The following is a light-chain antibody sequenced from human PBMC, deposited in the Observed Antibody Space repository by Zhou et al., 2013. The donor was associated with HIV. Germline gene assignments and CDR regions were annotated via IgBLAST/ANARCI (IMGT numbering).Light chain of an antibody. V-gene: IGKV1-27*01. J-gene: IGKJ4*01. CDR3: QKYHSAPLT. CDR2: AAS. CDR1: QGISTY. Sequence: DIQMTQSPSSLSASVGDRVTITCRASQGISTYLAWYQQRPGTVPKPLIYAASTLQSGVPSRFSGSGSGTDFTLTISSLQPEDVGTYYCQKYHSAPLTFVGGTKVEI.